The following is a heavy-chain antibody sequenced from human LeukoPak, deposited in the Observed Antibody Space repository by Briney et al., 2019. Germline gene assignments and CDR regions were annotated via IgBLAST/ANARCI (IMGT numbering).Heavy chain of an antibody. CDR3: ARDGSGSGSYHYYYMDV. J-gene: IGHJ6*03. CDR2: IYYSGST. Sequence: PSETLSLTCTVSGGSISSSSYYWGWIRQPPGKGLEWIGSIYYSGSTYYNPSLKSRVTISVDTSKNQFSLKLSSVTAADTAVYYCARDGSGSGSYHYYYMDVWGKGTTVTVSS. D-gene: IGHD3-10*01. CDR1: GGSISSSSYY. V-gene: IGHV4-39*07.